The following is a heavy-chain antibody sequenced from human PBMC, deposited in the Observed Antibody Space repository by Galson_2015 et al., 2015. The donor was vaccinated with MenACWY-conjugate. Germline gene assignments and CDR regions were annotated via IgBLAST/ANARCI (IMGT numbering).Heavy chain of an antibody. CDR1: GFTFSSYG. CDR2: IWYDGSNK. CDR3: ARDYSNYYYGMDV. J-gene: IGHJ6*02. D-gene: IGHD4-11*01. V-gene: IGHV3-33*01. Sequence: SLRLSCAASGFTFSSYGMHWVRQAPGKGLEWVAVIWYDGSNKYYADSVKGRFTISRDNSKNTLYLQMNSLRAEDTAVYCCARDYSNYYYGMDVWGQGTTVTVSS.